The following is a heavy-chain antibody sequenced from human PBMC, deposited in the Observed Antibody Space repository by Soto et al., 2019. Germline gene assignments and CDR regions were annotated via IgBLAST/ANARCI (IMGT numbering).Heavy chain of an antibody. CDR1: GCNFSNYG. Sequence: PFVLLRHRWGAFGCNFSNYGVHRVRKAPRKGLVWVSRINSDGSSTSYADSVKGRFTISRDNAKNTLYLQMNSLSAEDTAVYYCAKISPCRLGRWPGRSYPWGQGTQVAV. CDR3: AKISPCRLGRWPGRSYP. CDR2: INSDGSST. J-gene: IGHJ5*02. D-gene: IGHD3-22*01. V-gene: IGHV3-74*01.